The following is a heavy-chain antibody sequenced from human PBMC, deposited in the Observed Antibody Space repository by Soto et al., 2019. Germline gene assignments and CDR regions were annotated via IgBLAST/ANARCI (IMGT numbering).Heavy chain of an antibody. J-gene: IGHJ4*02. Sequence: PGGSLRLSGETSGFPFVMYTMNWVRQAPGKGLEWVSSISSSGTYIDYADSVEGRFAISRDDAKNSVFLEMTSLRVDDTAVYYCAREGNYHEFWGQGTLVTVSS. D-gene: IGHD3-10*01. CDR2: ISSSGTYI. CDR3: AREGNYHEF. CDR1: GFPFVMYT. V-gene: IGHV3-21*01.